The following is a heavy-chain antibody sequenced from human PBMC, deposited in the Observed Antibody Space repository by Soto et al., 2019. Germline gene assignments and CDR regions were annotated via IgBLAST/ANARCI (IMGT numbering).Heavy chain of an antibody. Sequence: GASVKVSCKASGYTFTSYGISWVRQAPGQGLEWMGWISAYNGNTNYAQKLQGRVTMTTDTSTSTAYMELRSLRSDDTAVYYCARVALSLMVYAMVWFDPWGQGTLVIVSS. J-gene: IGHJ5*02. CDR2: ISAYNGNT. CDR1: GYTFTSYG. CDR3: ARVALSLMVYAMVWFDP. V-gene: IGHV1-18*01. D-gene: IGHD2-8*01.